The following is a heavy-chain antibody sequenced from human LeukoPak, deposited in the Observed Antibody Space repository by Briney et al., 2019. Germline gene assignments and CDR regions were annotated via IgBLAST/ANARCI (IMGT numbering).Heavy chain of an antibody. Sequence: GGSLRLSCAASGFTFSSYSMNWVRQAPGKGLEWVSSISSSSSYIYYADSVKGRFTISRDNAKNSPYLQMNSLRAEDTAVYYCARDWNRGYSGYEHLDYWGQGTLVTVSS. V-gene: IGHV3-21*01. CDR3: ARDWNRGYSGYEHLDY. D-gene: IGHD5-12*01. J-gene: IGHJ4*02. CDR2: ISSSSSYI. CDR1: GFTFSSYS.